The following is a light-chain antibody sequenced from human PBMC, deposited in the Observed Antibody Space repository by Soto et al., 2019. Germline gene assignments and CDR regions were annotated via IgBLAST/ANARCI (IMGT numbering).Light chain of an antibody. Sequence: PGERATLSCRASQSVSSNLAWYQQKPGQAPRLLISGASSRATGIPDRFSGSGSGTDFTLTISRLEPEDFAVYYCQQYGSSLAFGGGTKVDIK. CDR1: QSVSSN. V-gene: IGKV3-20*01. J-gene: IGKJ4*01. CDR3: QQYGSSLA. CDR2: GAS.